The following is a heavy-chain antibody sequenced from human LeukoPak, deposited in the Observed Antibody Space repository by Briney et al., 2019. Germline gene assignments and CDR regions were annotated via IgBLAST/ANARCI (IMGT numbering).Heavy chain of an antibody. V-gene: IGHV1-18*01. CDR1: GYTFTKYG. CDR2: INGYNTNP. J-gene: IGHJ5*01. Sequence: ASVKVSCKASGYTFTKYGMSWVRQAPGQGLEYMGWINGYNTNPHYAPKFQGRVTMTTDTPTSTAYMELWGLTSDDTAVYYCARGVLLSDRGCFDSWGQGTLVTVSS. D-gene: IGHD3-10*01. CDR3: ARGVLLSDRGCFDS.